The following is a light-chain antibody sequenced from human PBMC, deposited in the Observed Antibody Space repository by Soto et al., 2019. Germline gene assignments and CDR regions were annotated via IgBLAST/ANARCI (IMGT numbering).Light chain of an antibody. Sequence: QSVLTQPPSASGTPGQRVTISCSGSSSNIGSNTVNWYQQLPGTAPKLLIYSNDQRPSGGPDRFSGSKSGTSASLAISGLQSEDEADYYCAAWDDSLFVVFGGGTKLTVL. CDR1: SSNIGSNT. CDR2: SND. V-gene: IGLV1-44*01. CDR3: AAWDDSLFVV. J-gene: IGLJ2*01.